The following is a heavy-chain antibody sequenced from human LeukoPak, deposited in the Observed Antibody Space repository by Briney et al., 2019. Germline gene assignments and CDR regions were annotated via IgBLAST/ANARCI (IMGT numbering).Heavy chain of an antibody. V-gene: IGHV1-46*01. J-gene: IGHJ4*02. Sequence: ASVKVYCKASGYTFTSYYMHWVRQAPGQGLEWMGIINPSGGSTSYAQKFQGRVTITRDTSATTAYLELSSLRSEDTAVYYCAIWFGESFDYWGQGTLVTVSS. CDR3: AIWFGESFDY. CDR1: GYTFTSYY. CDR2: INPSGGST. D-gene: IGHD3-10*01.